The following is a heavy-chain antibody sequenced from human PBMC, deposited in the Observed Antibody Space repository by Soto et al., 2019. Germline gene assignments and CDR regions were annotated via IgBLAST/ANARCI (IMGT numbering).Heavy chain of an antibody. CDR1: GFTFSNYG. V-gene: IGHV3-33*01. CDR3: VRGHWTQTVADYYLDF. J-gene: IGHJ4*02. Sequence: SLRLSCAASGFTFSNYGMHWVRQAPGKGLEWVAIICHDGNNKYYVDSVMGRFTISRDNSKNTLYLQMNSLRVEDTAVYYCVRGHWTQTVADYYLDFWAQGTLFTVSS. D-gene: IGHD6-19*01. CDR2: ICHDGNNK.